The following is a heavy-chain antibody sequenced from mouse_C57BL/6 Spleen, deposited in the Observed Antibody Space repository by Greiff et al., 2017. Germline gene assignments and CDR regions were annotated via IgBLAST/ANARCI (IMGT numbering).Heavy chain of an antibody. D-gene: IGHD1-1*01. CDR1: GYTFTSYW. J-gene: IGHJ2*01. CDR3: ARSYGSSYGYFDY. Sequence: VQLQQPGAELVRPGSSVKLSCKASGYTFTSYWMHWVKQRPIQGLEWIGNIDPSDSETHYNQKFKDKATLTVDKSSSTAYMQLSSLTSEDSAVYYCARSYGSSYGYFDYWGQGTTLTVSS. CDR2: IDPSDSET. V-gene: IGHV1-52*01.